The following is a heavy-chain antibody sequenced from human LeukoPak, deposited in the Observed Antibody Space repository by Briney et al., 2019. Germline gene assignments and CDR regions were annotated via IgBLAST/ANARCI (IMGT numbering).Heavy chain of an antibody. CDR3: VKGDWHGSGNYYSDQFRP. V-gene: IGHV3-30*18. Sequence: GGSLRLSCAASGFDFGAYGMHWVRQAPGKGLDWVAVISYDGSNAYYGDSVRDRFTISRDNSHNTLFLQMNSLTTDDTAAYYCVKGDWHGSGNYYSDQFRPWGQGTLVTVSS. J-gene: IGHJ5*02. CDR2: ISYDGSNA. CDR1: GFDFGAYG. D-gene: IGHD3-10*01.